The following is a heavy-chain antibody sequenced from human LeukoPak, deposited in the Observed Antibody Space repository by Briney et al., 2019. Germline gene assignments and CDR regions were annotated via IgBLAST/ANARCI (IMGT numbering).Heavy chain of an antibody. J-gene: IGHJ6*03. D-gene: IGHD6-6*01. CDR3: AKSSIAARPPYYYYYMDV. Sequence: PSETLSLTCTVSGGSISSYYWSWIRQPAGKGLEWIGRIYTSGSTNYNPSLKSRVTMSVDTSKNQFSLKLSSVTAADTAVYYCAKSSIAARPPYYYYYMDVWGKGTTVTVSS. V-gene: IGHV4-4*07. CDR2: IYTSGST. CDR1: GGSISSYY.